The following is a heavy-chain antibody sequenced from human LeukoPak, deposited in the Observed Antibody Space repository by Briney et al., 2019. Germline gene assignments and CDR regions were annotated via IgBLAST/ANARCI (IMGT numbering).Heavy chain of an antibody. CDR1: EFTFSSYA. CDR3: AKGGGCIVGGTCSLSYYYGMDV. J-gene: IGHJ6*02. D-gene: IGHD1-26*01. V-gene: IGHV3-23*01. Sequence: GRSLRLSCAASEFTFSSYAMSWVRQAPGKGLEWVSAISGSGTSTFYADSVKGRLTISRDNSKNTLYLQMNSLRDEDTAVYYCAKGGGCIVGGTCSLSYYYGMDVWGQGTTVTVSS. CDR2: ISGSGTST.